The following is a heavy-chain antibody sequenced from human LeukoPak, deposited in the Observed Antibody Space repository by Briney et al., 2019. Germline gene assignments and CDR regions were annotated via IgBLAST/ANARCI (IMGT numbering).Heavy chain of an antibody. CDR1: GFTFSTYE. J-gene: IGHJ4*02. CDR2: ISGGGETR. Sequence: GGSLRLSCAASGFTFSTYEMNWVRQAPGKGLEWISYISGGGETRYYADSVKGRFTISRDNGKNSLYLQMNSLRAEDTAVYYCARDASGANLPFDYWGQGTQVTVSS. D-gene: IGHD4/OR15-4a*01. CDR3: ARDASGANLPFDY. V-gene: IGHV3-48*03.